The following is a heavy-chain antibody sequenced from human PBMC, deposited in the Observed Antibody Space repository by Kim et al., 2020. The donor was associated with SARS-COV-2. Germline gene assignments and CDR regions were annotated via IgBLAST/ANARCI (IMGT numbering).Heavy chain of an antibody. CDR3: AVVVPFNNWFDP. J-gene: IGHJ5*02. CDR1: GFTFSDYY. V-gene: IGHV3-11*04. Sequence: GGSLRLSCAASGFTFSDYYMSWIRQAPGKGLEWVSYISSSGSTIYYADSVKGRFTISRDNAKNSLYLQMNSLRAEDTAVYYCAVVVPFNNWFDPWGQGTLVTVSS. D-gene: IGHD2-2*01. CDR2: ISSSGSTI.